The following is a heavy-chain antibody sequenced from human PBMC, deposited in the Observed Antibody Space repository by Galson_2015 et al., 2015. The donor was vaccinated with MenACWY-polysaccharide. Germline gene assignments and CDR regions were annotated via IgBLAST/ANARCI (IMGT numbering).Heavy chain of an antibody. CDR3: ARIGGMNRGNYYNYGWFDP. J-gene: IGHJ5*02. V-gene: IGHV4-59*01. D-gene: IGHD5-24*01. CDR2: IHYRGAT. CDR1: GGSLSPYH. Sequence: ETLSLTCTVSGGSLSPYHWTWIRPSPGKRLEWIGWIHYRGATKYSPSLTSRATISIDTSDNNFSLKLRSVTTADTAVYYCARIGGMNRGNYYNYGWFDPWGQGTLVTVSS.